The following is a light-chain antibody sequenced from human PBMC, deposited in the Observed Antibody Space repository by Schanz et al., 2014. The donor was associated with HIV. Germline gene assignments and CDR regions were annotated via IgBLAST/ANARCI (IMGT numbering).Light chain of an antibody. CDR1: QSLGGSQ. CDR2: GAS. Sequence: ETVLTQSPGSLSLSPGERATLSCRASQSLGGSQLAWYQHKPGQAPRLLIYGASNRATGIPDRFSGSGSGTDFTLTISRLEPEDFAVYYCQQYGSFALTFGGGTKVEIK. J-gene: IGKJ4*01. V-gene: IGKV3-20*01. CDR3: QQYGSFALT.